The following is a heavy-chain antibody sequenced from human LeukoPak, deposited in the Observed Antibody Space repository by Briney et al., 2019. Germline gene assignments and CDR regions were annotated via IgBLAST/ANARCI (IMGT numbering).Heavy chain of an antibody. CDR3: ARPYYYDSRIDP. CDR1: GGSVTSGDYY. Sequence: SGTLSLTCTVSGGSVTSGDYYWSWIRQPPGKGLEWIAYMYYSGSTYYNPSLKSRVTMSADTSKNQLSLKLRSVTAADTAVYYCARPYYYDSRIDPWGQGILVTVSS. CDR2: MYYSGST. J-gene: IGHJ5*02. D-gene: IGHD3-22*01. V-gene: IGHV4-30-4*01.